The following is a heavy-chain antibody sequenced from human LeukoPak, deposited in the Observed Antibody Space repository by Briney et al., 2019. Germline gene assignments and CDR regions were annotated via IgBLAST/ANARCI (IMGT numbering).Heavy chain of an antibody. J-gene: IGHJ4*02. CDR3: ARGTVGGPRLDN. D-gene: IGHD3-16*01. V-gene: IGHV3-23*01. Sequence: GGSLRLSCAASGSTFSSYAMSWVRQAPGKGLEWVSAISGSGGSTYYAGSVKGRFTISSDNSKNTVYLQMNSLRAEDTAVYYCARGTVGGPRLDNWGQGTLVTVSS. CDR1: GSTFSSYA. CDR2: ISGSGGST.